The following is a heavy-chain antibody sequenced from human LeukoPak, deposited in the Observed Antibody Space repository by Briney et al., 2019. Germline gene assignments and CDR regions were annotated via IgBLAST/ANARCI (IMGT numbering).Heavy chain of an antibody. J-gene: IGHJ4*02. CDR3: ARHDCYDPFDY. D-gene: IGHD2-21*01. CDR2: IYHSGST. V-gene: IGHV4-38-2*01. CDR1: GYSISSGYY. Sequence: PSETLSLTCAVSGYSISSGYYWGWIRQPPGKGLEWIGSIYHSGSTYYNPSLKSRVTISVDTSKNQFSLKLSSVTAADTAVYYCARHDCYDPFDYWGQGTLVTVSS.